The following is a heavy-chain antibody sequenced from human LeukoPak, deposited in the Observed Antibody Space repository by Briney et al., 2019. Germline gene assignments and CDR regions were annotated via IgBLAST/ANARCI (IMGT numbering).Heavy chain of an antibody. J-gene: IGHJ4*02. CDR2: ITRNSHDI. CDR1: GFSVTNHY. CDR3: ARGAWSENPFDY. V-gene: IGHV3-48*01. D-gene: IGHD1-14*01. Sequence: PGGSLRLSCAASGFSVTNHYLTWVRQAPGKGLEWVSYITRNSHDIYYADSVKGRFTISRDNARNSLYLQMNNLRAEDTAVYSCARGAWSENPFDYWGQGTLVTVSS.